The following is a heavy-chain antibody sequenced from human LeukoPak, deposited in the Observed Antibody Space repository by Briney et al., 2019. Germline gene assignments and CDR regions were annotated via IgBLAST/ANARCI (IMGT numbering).Heavy chain of an antibody. D-gene: IGHD3-10*01. CDR3: ARGSVLLWFGIDY. CDR1: GGSISCGGYS. V-gene: IGHV4-30-2*01. J-gene: IGHJ4*02. CDR2: IYHSGST. Sequence: SQTLSLTCAVSGGSISCGGYSWSWIRQPPGKGLEWIGYIYHSGSTYYNPSLKSRVTISVDRSKNQFSLKLSSVTAADTAVYYCARGSVLLWFGIDYWGQGTLVTVSS.